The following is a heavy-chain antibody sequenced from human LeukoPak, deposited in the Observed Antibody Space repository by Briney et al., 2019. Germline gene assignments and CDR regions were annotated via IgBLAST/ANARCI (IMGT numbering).Heavy chain of an antibody. CDR3: AQGSGSYYGPYYFDY. D-gene: IGHD1-26*01. CDR1: GGSISSSSYY. Sequence: PSETLSLTCTVSGGSISSSSYYWGWIRQPPGKGLEWIGSIYYSGSTYYNPSLKSRVTISVDTSKNQFSLKLSSVTAADTAVYYCAQGSGSYYGPYYFDYWGQGTLVTVSS. V-gene: IGHV4-39*07. CDR2: IYYSGST. J-gene: IGHJ4*02.